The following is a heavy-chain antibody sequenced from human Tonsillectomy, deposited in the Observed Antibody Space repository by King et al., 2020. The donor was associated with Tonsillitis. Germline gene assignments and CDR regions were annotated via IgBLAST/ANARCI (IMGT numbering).Heavy chain of an antibody. CDR3: ARARRWWLDP. V-gene: IGHV4-34*01. J-gene: IGHJ5*02. Sequence: VQLQQWGAGLLKPSETLSLTCAVYGGSCSGYYWSWISQRPGKGLEWIGEIKHSGSTNYNPSHKSRVTISVDTSKNQFSLKLSSVTAADTAVYYCARARRWWLDPWGQGTLVTVSS. CDR1: GGSCSGYY. CDR2: IKHSGST. D-gene: IGHD4-23*01.